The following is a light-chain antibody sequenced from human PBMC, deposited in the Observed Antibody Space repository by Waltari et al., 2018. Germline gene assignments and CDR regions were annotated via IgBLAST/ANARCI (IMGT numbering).Light chain of an antibody. CDR2: ENN. CDR3: ATWDESLNGV. CDR1: TSNIGSNY. J-gene: IGLJ1*01. Sequence: QSVLTQPPSVSAAPGQKVTISCSGSTSNIGSNYVSWYQHLPGTVPKLLIYENNERPPGIPDRFSGSKSGTSATRDIAGLQTGDEGEYYCATWDESLNGVFGPGTKVTVL. V-gene: IGLV1-51*02.